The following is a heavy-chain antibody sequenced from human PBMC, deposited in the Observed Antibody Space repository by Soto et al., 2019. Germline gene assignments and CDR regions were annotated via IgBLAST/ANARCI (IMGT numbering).Heavy chain of an antibody. CDR3: ARFHKYSEANWFDP. Sequence: TLSLTCSVSGGSIRSFSWSWIRQPPGRGLEWIGYIYNSGSTNYNPSLKSRATISVDTSKNQFSLTLTSVTAADTAVYYCARFHKYSEANWFDPWGQGTLVTVSS. CDR1: GGSIRSFS. CDR2: IYNSGST. D-gene: IGHD2-15*01. V-gene: IGHV4-4*09. J-gene: IGHJ5*02.